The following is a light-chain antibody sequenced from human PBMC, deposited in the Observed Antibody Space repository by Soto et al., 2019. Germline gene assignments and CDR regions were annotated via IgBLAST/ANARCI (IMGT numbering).Light chain of an antibody. CDR1: SSEVGAYNF. V-gene: IGLV2-8*01. J-gene: IGLJ2*01. Sequence: QSALTQPPSASGSPGQSVTISCTGTSSEVGAYNFVSWYQQHPGRAPKLLIYEVTKRPSGVPDRFSASTSGNTASLTISGLQAEDAADYYCSSYAGTNKVVFGGGTKLTVL. CDR3: SSYAGTNKVV. CDR2: EVT.